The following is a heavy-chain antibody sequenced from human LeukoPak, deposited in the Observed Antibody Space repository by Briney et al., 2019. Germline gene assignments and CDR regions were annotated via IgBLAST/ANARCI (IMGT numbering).Heavy chain of an antibody. Sequence: GGSLRLSCAASGFTFSSYSMNWVRQAPGKGLAWVSSISSSSGFIYYADSVKGRFTISRDNAKNSLYLQVNSLRAEDTAVYYCARDGPAMSRQQLVPDAFDIWGQGTMVTISS. D-gene: IGHD6-13*01. CDR1: GFTFSSYS. CDR3: ARDGPAMSRQQLVPDAFDI. V-gene: IGHV3-21*01. J-gene: IGHJ3*02. CDR2: ISSSSGFI.